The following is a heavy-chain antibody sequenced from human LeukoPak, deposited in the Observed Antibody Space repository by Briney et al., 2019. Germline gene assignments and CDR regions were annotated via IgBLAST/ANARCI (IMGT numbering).Heavy chain of an antibody. Sequence: GESLKISCKGSGYSFTSHWLGWVCHMPGKGLEWMGIVYPGGSTTIYSPSLQGQVTISANKSISTAYLQWSSLKASDTSRYFCARRYWSGGTCYYFDSWGQGTLVTVSS. CDR3: ARRYWSGGTCYYFDS. CDR1: GYSFTSHW. CDR2: VYPGGSTT. V-gene: IGHV5-51*01. D-gene: IGHD2-15*01. J-gene: IGHJ4*02.